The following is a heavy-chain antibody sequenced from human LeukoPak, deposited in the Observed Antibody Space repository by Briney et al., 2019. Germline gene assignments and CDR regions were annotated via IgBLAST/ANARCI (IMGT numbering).Heavy chain of an antibody. CDR1: GYTFTGYY. CDR3: ARDYHGSGSLTTFDY. CDR2: INPNSGGT. V-gene: IGHV1-2*06. Sequence: ASVKVSCKASGYTFTGYYIHWVRQAPGQGLEWVGRINPNSGGTNYAQKFQNRVTMTRDTSTSTVYMELSSLRFQDTAVYYCARDYHGSGSLTTFDYWGQGTLVTVSS. J-gene: IGHJ4*02. D-gene: IGHD3-10*01.